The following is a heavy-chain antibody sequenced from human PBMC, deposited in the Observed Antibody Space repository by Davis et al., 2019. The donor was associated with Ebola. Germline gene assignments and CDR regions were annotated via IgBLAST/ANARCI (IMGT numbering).Heavy chain of an antibody. CDR1: GFPFTTYS. J-gene: IGHJ2*01. D-gene: IGHD3-22*01. Sequence: ESLKISCAVSGFPFTTYSMSWFRQAPGKALEWVSSISSDSDYIHYADSAKGRFTISRDNAKNSLFLQMNSLRAEDTAVYYCASGYYYDFSGYYPNYWYFDLWGRGTLVTVSS. CDR3: ASGYYYDFSGYYPNYWYFDL. CDR2: ISSDSDYI. V-gene: IGHV3-21*01.